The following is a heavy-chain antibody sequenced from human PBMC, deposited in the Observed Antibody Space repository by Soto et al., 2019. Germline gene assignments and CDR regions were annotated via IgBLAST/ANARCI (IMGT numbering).Heavy chain of an antibody. CDR3: AKMPSITMVRGVIGGMDV. Sequence: QVQLVESGGGVVQPGRSLRLSCAASGFTFSSYAMHWVRQAPGKGLEWVAVISYDGSNKYYADSVKGRFTISRDNSKNKLYLQMKSLRAEDTAVYYCAKMPSITMVRGVIGGMDVWGQGTTVTVSS. V-gene: IGHV3-30-3*02. CDR1: GFTFSSYA. D-gene: IGHD3-10*01. CDR2: ISYDGSNK. J-gene: IGHJ6*02.